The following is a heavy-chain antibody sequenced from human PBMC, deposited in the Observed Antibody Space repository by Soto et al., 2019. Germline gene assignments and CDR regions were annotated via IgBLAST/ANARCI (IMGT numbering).Heavy chain of an antibody. CDR2: INSDRSST. J-gene: IGHJ4*02. CDR3: ARDPTYFYDSSGYYDY. CDR1: GFTFSSYW. V-gene: IGHV3-74*01. D-gene: IGHD3-22*01. Sequence: GGSLRLSCAASGFTFSSYWMHWVRQAPGKGLVWVSRINSDRSSTSYADSVKGRFTVSRDNAKNTLYLQMNSLRAEDTAVYYCARDPTYFYDSSGYYDYWGQGTLVTVSS.